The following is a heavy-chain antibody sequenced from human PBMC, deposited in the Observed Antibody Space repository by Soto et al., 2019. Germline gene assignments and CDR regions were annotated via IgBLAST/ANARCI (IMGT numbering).Heavy chain of an antibody. CDR1: GGSISSGGYY. D-gene: IGHD6-19*01. Sequence: PSETLSLTCTVSGGSISSGGYYWSWIRQPPGKGLEWIGYIYYSGSTYYNPSLKSRVTISVDTSKNQFSLKLSSVTAADTAVYYCARDAAVAGTGDNYYYYGMDVWGQGITVTVSS. CDR3: ARDAAVAGTGDNYYYYGMDV. CDR2: IYYSGST. V-gene: IGHV4-31*03. J-gene: IGHJ6*02.